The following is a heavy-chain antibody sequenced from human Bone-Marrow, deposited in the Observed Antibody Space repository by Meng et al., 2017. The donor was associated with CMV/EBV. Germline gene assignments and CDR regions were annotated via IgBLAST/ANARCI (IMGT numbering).Heavy chain of an antibody. CDR2: IKQDGSEK. CDR3: AREAAADYYFDY. D-gene: IGHD6-13*01. Sequence: GESLKSACAASGFTFSSYWMSWVRQAPGKGLEWVANIKQDGSEKYYVDSVKGRFTISRDNAKNSLYLQMNSLRAEDTAVYYCAREAAADYYFDYWGQGTLVTVSS. V-gene: IGHV3-7*01. J-gene: IGHJ4*02. CDR1: GFTFSSYW.